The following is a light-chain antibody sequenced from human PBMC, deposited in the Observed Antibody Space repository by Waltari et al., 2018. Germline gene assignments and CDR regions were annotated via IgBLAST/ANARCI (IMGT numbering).Light chain of an antibody. CDR3: CSYAGRRTLV. Sequence: QSALTQPTAVSGSPGQTLTISCTGTSSDVGRQNLVSWYQASPGKAPKLLIYEDTKRPSGSSDRFSGSKSGNTASLTISGIQAEDEADYYCCSYAGRRTLVFGGGTKVTVL. CDR2: EDT. V-gene: IGLV2-23*01. CDR1: SSDVGRQNL. J-gene: IGLJ3*02.